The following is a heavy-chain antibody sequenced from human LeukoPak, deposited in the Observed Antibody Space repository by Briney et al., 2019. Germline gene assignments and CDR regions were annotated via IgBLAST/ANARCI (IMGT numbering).Heavy chain of an antibody. CDR1: GGSISSSSYY. CDR3: ARHHLWFGELYSWFDP. Sequence: SETLSLTCTVSGGSISSSSYYWGWIRQPPGKGLEWIGSIYYSGSTYYNPSLKSRVTISVDTSKNQFSLKLSSVTAADTAVYYYARHHLWFGELYSWFDPWGQGTLVTVSS. J-gene: IGHJ5*02. V-gene: IGHV4-39*01. CDR2: IYYSGST. D-gene: IGHD3-10*01.